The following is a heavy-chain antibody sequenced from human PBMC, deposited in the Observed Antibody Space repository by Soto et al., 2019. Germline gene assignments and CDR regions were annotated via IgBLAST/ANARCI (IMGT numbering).Heavy chain of an antibody. V-gene: IGHV3-30-3*01. CDR3: AKDPDRYDYVWGTYRYIDH. D-gene: IGHD3-16*02. Sequence: GSLRLSCAASGFTFSSYAMHWVRQAPGKGLEWVAVISYDGSNKYYADSVKGRFTISRDNSKNTLYLQMNSLRAEDTAVYYCAKDPDRYDYVWGTYRYIDHWGQGTRVTVSS. J-gene: IGHJ4*02. CDR2: ISYDGSNK. CDR1: GFTFSSYA.